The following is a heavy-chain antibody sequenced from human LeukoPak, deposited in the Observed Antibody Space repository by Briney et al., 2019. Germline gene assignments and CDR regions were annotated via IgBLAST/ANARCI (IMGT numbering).Heavy chain of an antibody. Sequence: GGSLRLSCAASGFTFSSYWMHWVRQAPGKGLVWVSRINTDGSSTSYADSVKGRFTISRDNAKNTLYLQMNSLRAEDTAVYYCARFHLEWLTLDYWGQGTLVTVSS. CDR3: ARFHLEWLTLDY. J-gene: IGHJ4*02. D-gene: IGHD3-3*01. CDR1: GFTFSSYW. CDR2: INTDGSST. V-gene: IGHV3-74*01.